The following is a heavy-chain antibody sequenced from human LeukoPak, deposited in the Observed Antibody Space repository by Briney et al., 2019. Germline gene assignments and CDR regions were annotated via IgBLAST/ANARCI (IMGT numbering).Heavy chain of an antibody. CDR3: ARWVRYYGSGSYYRFDP. Sequence: SETLSLTCTVSGGSISSGGYYWSWIRQHPGKSLEWIGYIYYSGSTYYNPSLKSRVTISVDTSKNQFSLKLSSVTAADTAVYYCARWVRYYGSGSYYRFDPWGQGTLVTVSS. D-gene: IGHD3-10*01. CDR1: GGSISSGGYY. J-gene: IGHJ5*02. CDR2: IYYSGST. V-gene: IGHV4-31*03.